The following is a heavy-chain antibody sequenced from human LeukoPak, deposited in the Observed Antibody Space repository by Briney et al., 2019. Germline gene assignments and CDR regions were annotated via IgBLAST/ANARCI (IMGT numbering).Heavy chain of an antibody. V-gene: IGHV1-18*01. J-gene: IGHJ4*02. CDR3: AREVWFGELSERTLDY. CDR2: ISAYNGNT. D-gene: IGHD3-10*01. CDR1: GYTFTTYG. Sequence: ASVKVSCKASGYTFTTYGITWVRQAPGQGLEWMGWISAYNGNTNYAQKFQGRVTMTIDTSTSTAYMELRSLRSDDTAVYYCAREVWFGELSERTLDYWGQGTLVTVSS.